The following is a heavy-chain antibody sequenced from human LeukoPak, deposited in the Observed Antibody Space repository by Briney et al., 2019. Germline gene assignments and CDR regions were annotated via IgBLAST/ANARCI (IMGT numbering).Heavy chain of an antibody. D-gene: IGHD4-17*01. Sequence: ASVKVSCKASGYTFTSYDINWVRQATGQGLEWMGWMNPNSGNTGYAQKFQGRVTVTRNTSISTAYMELSSLRSEDTAVYYCAREDYDYGDGATDYWGQGTLVTVSS. CDR3: AREDYDYGDGATDY. CDR1: GYTFTSYD. J-gene: IGHJ4*02. CDR2: MNPNSGNT. V-gene: IGHV1-8*01.